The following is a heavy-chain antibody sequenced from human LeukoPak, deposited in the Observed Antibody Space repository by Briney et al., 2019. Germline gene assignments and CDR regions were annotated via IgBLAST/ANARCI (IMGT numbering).Heavy chain of an antibody. Sequence: PSETLSLTCTVSGGSISSYYWSWIRQPPGKGLEWIGYIYYSGSTNYNPSLKSRVTISVDTSKNQFSLKLSSVTAADTAVYYCARVFRLGEFVDYWGQGTLVTVSS. D-gene: IGHD3-16*01. CDR2: IYYSGST. V-gene: IGHV4-59*01. J-gene: IGHJ4*02. CDR1: GGSISSYY. CDR3: ARVFRLGEFVDY.